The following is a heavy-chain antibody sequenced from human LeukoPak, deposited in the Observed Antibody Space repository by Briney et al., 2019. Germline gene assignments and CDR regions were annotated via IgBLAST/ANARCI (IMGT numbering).Heavy chain of an antibody. J-gene: IGHJ2*01. CDR1: GGSISSGDYY. D-gene: IGHD4-17*01. V-gene: IGHV4-30-4*01. CDR2: LYYSGST. Sequence: SQTLSLTCTVSGGSISSGDYYWSWIRQPPGKGLERIGYLYYSGSTYYNPSLKSRVTISVDTSKNQFSLKLSSVTAADTAVYYCARGDVTTGWYFDPWGRGTLVTVSS. CDR3: ARGDVTTGWYFDP.